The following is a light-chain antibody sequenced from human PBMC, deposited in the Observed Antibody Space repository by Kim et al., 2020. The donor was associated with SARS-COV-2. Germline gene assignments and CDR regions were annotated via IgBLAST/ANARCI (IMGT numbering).Light chain of an antibody. Sequence: PGLRVTSSCAGNISNIGSNTLNCDQLLPGTAPNLLLASKNQRPSGVPDPFSGTKSGTSASLTNGVLQSEDEADYYCASWDDSLERVVGGGTQLTVL. CDR2: SKN. V-gene: IGLV1-44*01. CDR1: ISNIGSNT. J-gene: IGLJ3*02. CDR3: ASWDDSLERV.